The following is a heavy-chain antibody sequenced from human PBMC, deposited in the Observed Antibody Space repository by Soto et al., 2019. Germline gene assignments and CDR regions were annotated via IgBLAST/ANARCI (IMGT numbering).Heavy chain of an antibody. Sequence: QVQLVQSGAEVRKPGSSVQASCKASGGTFYTYTFSWVRQAPGQGLEWMGSITPIYPTTNYAEKFQGRLTVTADGSTNTAYMELNSLTSEDTAVYYCARIPRYSFPTSDDLDSWGQGTLVTVSS. J-gene: IGHJ4*02. V-gene: IGHV1-69*15. D-gene: IGHD5-18*01. CDR3: ARIPRYSFPTSDDLDS. CDR2: ITPIYPTT. CDR1: GGTFYTYT.